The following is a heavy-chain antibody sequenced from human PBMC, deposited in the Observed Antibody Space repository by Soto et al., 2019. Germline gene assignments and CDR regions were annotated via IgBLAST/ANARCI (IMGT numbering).Heavy chain of an antibody. CDR1: GFTFSSYA. Sequence: QVQLVESGGGVVQPGRSLRLSCAASGFTFSSYAMHWVRQARGKGLEWVAVISYDGSNKYYADSVKGRFTISRDNSKNTLYLQMNSLRAEDTAVYYCASRAFGSCWYDFDYWGQGTLVTVSS. J-gene: IGHJ4*02. D-gene: IGHD6-19*01. CDR2: ISYDGSNK. V-gene: IGHV3-30-3*01. CDR3: ASRAFGSCWYDFDY.